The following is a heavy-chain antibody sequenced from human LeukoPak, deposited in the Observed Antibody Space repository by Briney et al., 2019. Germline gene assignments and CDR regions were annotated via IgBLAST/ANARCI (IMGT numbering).Heavy chain of an antibody. CDR1: GFTFSSYG. Sequence: GGSLRLSCAASGFTFSSYGMHWVRQAPGKGLEWVAVIWYDGSNKYYADSVKGRFTISRDNSKNTLYLQMNSLRAEDTAVYYCAKGLKFTPGHYYYYMDVWGKGTTVTVSS. CDR2: IWYDGSNK. V-gene: IGHV3-30*02. J-gene: IGHJ6*03. CDR3: AKGLKFTPGHYYYYMDV. D-gene: IGHD2-15*01.